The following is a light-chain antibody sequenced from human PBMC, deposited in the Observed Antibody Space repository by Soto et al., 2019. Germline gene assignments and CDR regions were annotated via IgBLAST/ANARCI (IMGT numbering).Light chain of an antibody. CDR3: QQYDSSPWT. Sequence: ESVLTQSPGTLSLSPGERATLSCRASQSVSSSFLAWYQLKPGQAPRRLIYGASSRATGIPDRFSGSGSGTDFTITISRLEPEDFAVYYCQQYDSSPWTFGQGTKVEIK. V-gene: IGKV3-20*01. CDR1: QSVSSSF. J-gene: IGKJ1*01. CDR2: GAS.